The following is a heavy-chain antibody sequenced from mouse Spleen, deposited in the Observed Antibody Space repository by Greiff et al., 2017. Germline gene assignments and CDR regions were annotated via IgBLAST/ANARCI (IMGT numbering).Heavy chain of an antibody. CDR2: ISSGGGNT. Sequence: EVNVVESGGGLVKPGGSLKLSCASSGFTFSSYAMSWVRQTPEKRLEWVASISSGGGNTYYPDSVKGRFTISRDNAKNTLYLQMSSLRSEDTALYYCAREGAYYSNYFDYWGQGTTLTVSS. CDR1: GFTFSSYA. V-gene: IGHV5-9*01. CDR3: AREGAYYSNYFDY. D-gene: IGHD2-5*01. J-gene: IGHJ2*01.